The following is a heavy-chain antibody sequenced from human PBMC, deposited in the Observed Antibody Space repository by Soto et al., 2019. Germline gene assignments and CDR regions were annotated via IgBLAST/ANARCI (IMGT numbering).Heavy chain of an antibody. D-gene: IGHD3-22*01. V-gene: IGHV1-18*01. J-gene: IGHJ4*02. CDR3: AREGLLLLPDY. Sequence: QIQLVQSGTEVRKPGASAKVSCKTSGYTFTNNDVCWVRQTPGQGLEWMGWISPYSGKTNYARKFKGRVTMTTDTSTSNVYMELTSLTADDTAVYYCAREGLLLLPDYWGQGALVTVSS. CDR1: GYTFTNND. CDR2: ISPYSGKT.